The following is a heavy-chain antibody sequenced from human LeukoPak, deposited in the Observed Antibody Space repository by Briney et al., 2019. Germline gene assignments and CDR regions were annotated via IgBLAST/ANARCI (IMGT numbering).Heavy chain of an antibody. CDR2: INPSSGGT. D-gene: IGHD4-17*01. Sequence: GASVTVSCKASGYTFTRYYMHWVRQAPGQGLEWMGWINPSSGGTNYVQKFQGRVTMTRDTSISTAYMELSRLRSDDTAVYYCARADYGDGAYFDYWGQGTLVTVSS. CDR3: ARADYGDGAYFDY. V-gene: IGHV1-2*02. J-gene: IGHJ4*02. CDR1: GYTFTRYY.